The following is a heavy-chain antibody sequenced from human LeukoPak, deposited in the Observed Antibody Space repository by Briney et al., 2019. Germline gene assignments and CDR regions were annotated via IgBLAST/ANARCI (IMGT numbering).Heavy chain of an antibody. J-gene: IGHJ4*02. CDR3: ARDPTQSSPFDY. Sequence: GGSLRLSCAASGFTFSSYAMHWVRQAPGKGLEWVAVISYDGGNKYYADSVKGRFTISRDNSKNTLYLQMNSLRAEDTAVYYCARDPTQSSPFDYWGQGTLVTVSS. CDR1: GFTFSSYA. V-gene: IGHV3-30-3*01. CDR2: ISYDGGNK. D-gene: IGHD2-2*01.